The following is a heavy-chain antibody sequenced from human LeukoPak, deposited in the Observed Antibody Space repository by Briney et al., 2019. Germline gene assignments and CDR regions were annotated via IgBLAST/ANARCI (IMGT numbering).Heavy chain of an antibody. CDR2: MYYSGST. CDR3: ARELGFGNWYLDY. CDR1: GGSISSGAYY. V-gene: IGHV4-39*07. J-gene: IGHJ4*02. D-gene: IGHD1-1*01. Sequence: SATLSLTCTVSGGSISSGAYYWGWIRQPPGKGLEWIGSMYYSGSTYYNPSLKSRVTISVDTSKNQFSLKLTSVTAADTAVYYCARELGFGNWYLDYWGQGTLVTVSS.